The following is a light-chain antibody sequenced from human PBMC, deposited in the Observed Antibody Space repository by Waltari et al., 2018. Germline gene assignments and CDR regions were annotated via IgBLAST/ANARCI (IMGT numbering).Light chain of an antibody. CDR2: LNSDGSH. J-gene: IGLJ2*01. V-gene: IGLV4-69*01. CDR1: SGHSSYA. CDR3: QTWDTGIQL. Sequence: QPVLTQSPSASASLGASVKLTCTLSSGHSSYAIAWHQQQQGKAPRYLMRLNSDGSHRKGDGIPHRFSGSSSGAERYLTISNLQSEDEADYYCQTWDTGIQLFGGGTRLTVL.